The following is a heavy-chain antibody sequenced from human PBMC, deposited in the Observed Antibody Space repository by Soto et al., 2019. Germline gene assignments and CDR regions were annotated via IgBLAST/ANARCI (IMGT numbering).Heavy chain of an antibody. CDR2: ISAYNGNT. D-gene: IGHD3-3*01. CDR1: GYTFTSYG. CDR3: ARAGRTILGVVIDNDFDY. V-gene: IGHV1-18*01. Sequence: ASVKVSCKASGYTFTSYGISWVRQAPGQGLEWMGWISAYNGNTNYAQKLQGRVTMTTDTSTSTAYMELRSLRSDDTAVYYCARAGRTILGVVIDNDFDYWGQGTLVTVSS. J-gene: IGHJ4*02.